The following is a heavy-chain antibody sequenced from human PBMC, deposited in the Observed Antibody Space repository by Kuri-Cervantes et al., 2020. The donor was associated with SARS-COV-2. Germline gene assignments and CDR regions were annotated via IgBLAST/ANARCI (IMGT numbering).Heavy chain of an antibody. CDR3: ARTRPRGQDIVVVPAAQKDYYYGMDV. Sequence: ASVQVSCKASGYTFTGYYMHWVRQAPGQGLEWMGWINPNSGGTNYAQKFQGWVTMTRDTSISTAYMELSRLRSDDTAVYYCARTRPRGQDIVVVPAAQKDYYYGMDVWGQGTTVTVSS. V-gene: IGHV1-2*04. CDR1: GYTFTGYY. J-gene: IGHJ6*02. D-gene: IGHD2-2*01. CDR2: INPNSGGT.